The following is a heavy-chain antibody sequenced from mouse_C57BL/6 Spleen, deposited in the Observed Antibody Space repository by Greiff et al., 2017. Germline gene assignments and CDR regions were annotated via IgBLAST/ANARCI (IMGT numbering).Heavy chain of an antibody. V-gene: IGHV1-15*01. J-gene: IGHJ4*01. Sequence: SGAELVRPGASVTLSCKASGYTFTDYEMHWVKQTPVHGLEWIGAIDPETGGTAYNQKFKGKAILTANKSSSTAYMELRSLTSEDSAVYYCTRDYGSSYSLYAMDYWGQGTSVTVSS. CDR1: GYTFTDYE. CDR2: IDPETGGT. D-gene: IGHD1-1*01. CDR3: TRDYGSSYSLYAMDY.